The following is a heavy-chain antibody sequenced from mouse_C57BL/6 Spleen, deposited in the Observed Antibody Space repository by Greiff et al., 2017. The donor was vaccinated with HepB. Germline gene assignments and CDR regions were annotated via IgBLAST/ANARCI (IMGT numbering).Heavy chain of an antibody. Sequence: EVKLMESGGDLVKPGGSLKLSCAASGFTFSSYGMSWVRQTPDKRLEWVATISSGGSYTYYPDSVKGRFTISRDNAKNTLYLQMSSLKSEDTAMYYCARRGGFGSRFAYWGQGTLVTVSA. CDR3: ARRGGFGSRFAY. CDR2: ISSGGSYT. D-gene: IGHD1-1*01. J-gene: IGHJ3*01. CDR1: GFTFSSYG. V-gene: IGHV5-6*02.